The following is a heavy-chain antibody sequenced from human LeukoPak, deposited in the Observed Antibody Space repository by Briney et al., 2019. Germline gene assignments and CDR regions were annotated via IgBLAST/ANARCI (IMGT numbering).Heavy chain of an antibody. V-gene: IGHV3-30*02. J-gene: IGHJ3*02. CDR1: GFSFSDYG. CDR3: ARESGEAFDI. D-gene: IGHD7-27*01. Sequence: GGALRLSCAASGFSFSDYGMHWVRQAPGKGLEWVAFIRYDGSGKYYADSVKGRFTISRDNSKNTLYLQMNSLRAEDTAVYYCARESGEAFDIWGQGTMVTVSS. CDR2: IRYDGSGK.